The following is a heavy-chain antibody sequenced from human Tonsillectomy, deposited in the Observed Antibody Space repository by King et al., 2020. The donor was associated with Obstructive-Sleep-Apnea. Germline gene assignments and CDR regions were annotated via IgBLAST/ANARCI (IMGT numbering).Heavy chain of an antibody. Sequence: VQLQESGPGLVKPSETLSLTCTVSCGSISSYYWSWIRQPPGKGLEWIGYIYYSGSTNYNPSLKSRVTISVDTSKNQFFLKLSSVTAADTAVYYCARQDTLVRGVDYWGHGTLVTVSS. J-gene: IGHJ4*01. CDR1: CGSISSYY. V-gene: IGHV4-59*08. CDR3: ARQDTLVRGVDY. CDR2: IYYSGST. D-gene: IGHD3-10*01.